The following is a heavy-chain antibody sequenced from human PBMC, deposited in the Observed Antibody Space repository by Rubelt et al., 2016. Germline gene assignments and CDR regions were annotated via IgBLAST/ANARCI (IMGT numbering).Heavy chain of an antibody. D-gene: IGHD5-18*01. J-gene: IGHJ4*02. CDR1: GGSVNSGGYS. Sequence: QLQLQESGSGLVKTSQTLSLTCAVSGGSVNSGGYSWSWIRQPPGKGLEWIGYIFHSGTTSYNPSLKSRVTISIDTSNNRFSLKSGVVTAADTAVYYCARGNTALVSLNYWGQGTLVTVPS. CDR2: IFHSGTT. CDR3: ARGNTALVSLNY. V-gene: IGHV4-30-2*01.